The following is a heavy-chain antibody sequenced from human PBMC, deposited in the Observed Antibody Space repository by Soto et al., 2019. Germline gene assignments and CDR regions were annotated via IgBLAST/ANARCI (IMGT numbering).Heavy chain of an antibody. J-gene: IGHJ3*02. Sequence: GGSLRLSCADSGFTFSSYAMHWVRQAPGKGLEWVAVISYDGSNKYYADSVKGRFTISRDNSKNTLYLQMNSLRAEDTAVYYCARAPYITILAAAFDTWGQVKMLTISS. V-gene: IGHV3-30-3*01. CDR2: ISYDGSNK. CDR1: GFTFSSYA. CDR3: ARAPYITILAAAFDT. D-gene: IGHD1-20*01.